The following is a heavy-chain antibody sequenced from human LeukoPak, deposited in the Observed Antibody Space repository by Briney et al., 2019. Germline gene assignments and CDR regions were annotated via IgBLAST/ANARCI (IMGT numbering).Heavy chain of an antibody. V-gene: IGHV1-2*02. J-gene: IGHJ5*02. CDR2: INPNSDDT. CDR3: ARDRTSGYNWFDP. Sequence: VASVKVSCKAFGYTFTAYYMHWVRQAPGQGLEWMGWINPNSDDTNYAQKFQGRVTMTRDTSISTAYMELSRLTSDDTAMYYCARDRTSGYNWFDPWGQGTLVTVSS. CDR1: GYTFTAYY. D-gene: IGHD3-22*01.